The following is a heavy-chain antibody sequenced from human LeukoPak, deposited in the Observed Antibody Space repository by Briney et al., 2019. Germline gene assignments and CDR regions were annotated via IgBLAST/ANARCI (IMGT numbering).Heavy chain of an antibody. Sequence: SETLSLTCTVSSGSFSSGSHYWSWVRQPAGKGLEWIGRINTSGSTSYNPSLKSRVTISVDTSKNQFSLKLSSVTAADTAVYYCARLSSLANIAARGRTWLDPWGQGSLVTVSS. D-gene: IGHD6-6*01. V-gene: IGHV4-61*02. CDR3: ARLSSLANIAARGRTWLDP. CDR1: SGSFSSGSHY. CDR2: INTSGST. J-gene: IGHJ5*02.